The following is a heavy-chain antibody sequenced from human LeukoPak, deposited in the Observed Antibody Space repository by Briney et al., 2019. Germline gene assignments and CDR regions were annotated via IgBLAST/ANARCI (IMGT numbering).Heavy chain of an antibody. CDR3: AKGRRDGYNYPFFDS. D-gene: IGHD5-24*01. CDR2: IIGNSVST. CDR1: GFTFRNSA. J-gene: IGHJ4*02. V-gene: IGHV3-23*01. Sequence: GGSLRLSCAASGFTFRNSAMSWVRQAPGKGLEWVSNIIGNSVSTYYADFVKGRFTISRDNSNNTLFLQMNSLNADDTAIYFCAKGRRDGYNYPFFDSWGQGAWVIVSS.